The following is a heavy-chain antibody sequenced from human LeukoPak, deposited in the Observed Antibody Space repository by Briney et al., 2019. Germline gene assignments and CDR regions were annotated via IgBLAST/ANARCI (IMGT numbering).Heavy chain of an antibody. Sequence: GGSLSLSCAASGFTFHNYGMSWVRQVPGKGLEWVSGINWNGANTSYGDSVKGRFTISRDNAQSFLYLQMKDVRAEDTAFYYCARIFTSGWYGVDYWGQGTLVTVSS. V-gene: IGHV3-20*04. D-gene: IGHD6-19*01. CDR2: INWNGANT. CDR1: GFTFHNYG. CDR3: ARIFTSGWYGVDY. J-gene: IGHJ4*02.